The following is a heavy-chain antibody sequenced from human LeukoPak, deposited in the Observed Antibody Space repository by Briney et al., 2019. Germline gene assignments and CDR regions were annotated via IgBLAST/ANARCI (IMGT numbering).Heavy chain of an antibody. J-gene: IGHJ4*02. Sequence: GGSLRLSCAASGVTVSSNYMSWVRQAPGKGLEWVSVIYAGGSTYNADSVKGRFTISRDNSKNTLYLQMNSLRAEDTAVYYCAKDQLATGALWGQGTLVTVSS. CDR3: AKDQLATGAL. V-gene: IGHV3-66*01. CDR1: GVTVSSNY. D-gene: IGHD7-27*01. CDR2: IYAGGST.